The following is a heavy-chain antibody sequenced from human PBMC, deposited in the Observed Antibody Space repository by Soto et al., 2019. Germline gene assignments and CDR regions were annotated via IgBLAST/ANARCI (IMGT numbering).Heavy chain of an antibody. V-gene: IGHV4-31*03. CDR2: IYYSGST. D-gene: IGHD2-15*01. Sequence: PSETLSLTCTVSGGSISSGGYYWSWIRQHPGKGLEWIGYIYYSGSTYYNPSLKSRVTISVDTSKNQFSLKLSSVTAADTAVYYCASYCSGGSCYSVRRGNDAFDIWGPGTMVTVSS. CDR1: GGSISSGGYY. J-gene: IGHJ3*02. CDR3: ASYCSGGSCYSVRRGNDAFDI.